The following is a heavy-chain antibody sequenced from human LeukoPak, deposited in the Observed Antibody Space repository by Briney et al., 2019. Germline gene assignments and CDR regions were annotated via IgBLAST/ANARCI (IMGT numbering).Heavy chain of an antibody. J-gene: IGHJ4*02. CDR1: GDSVSSNSAA. CDR2: TYYRSKWYN. D-gene: IGHD4-11*01. CDR3: ARKGTVTTPFDY. Sequence: SQTLSLTCAISGDSVSSNSAAWNWIRQSPSRGLEWLGRTYYRSKWYNDCAVSVKSRISINADTSKNQFSLQLNSVTPEDTAVYYCARKGTVTTPFDYWGQGILVTVSS. V-gene: IGHV6-1*01.